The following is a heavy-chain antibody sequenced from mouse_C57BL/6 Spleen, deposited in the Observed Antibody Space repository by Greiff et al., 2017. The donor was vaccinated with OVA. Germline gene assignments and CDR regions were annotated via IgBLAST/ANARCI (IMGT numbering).Heavy chain of an antibody. V-gene: IGHV1-15*01. Sequence: VQRVESGAELVRPGASVTLSCKASGYTFTDYEMHWVKQTPVHGLEWIGAIDPETGGTAYNQKFKGKAILTADKSSSTAYMELRSLTSEDSAVYYCTKGLRLFDYWGQGTTLTVSS. CDR2: IDPETGGT. J-gene: IGHJ2*01. D-gene: IGHD1-1*01. CDR1: GYTFTDYE. CDR3: TKGLRLFDY.